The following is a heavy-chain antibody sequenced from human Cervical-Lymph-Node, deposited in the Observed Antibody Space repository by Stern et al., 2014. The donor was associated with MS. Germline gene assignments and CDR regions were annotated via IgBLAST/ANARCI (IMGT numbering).Heavy chain of an antibody. Sequence: VQLVQSGAEVKKPGSSVKVSCQASGGTLISYPISWVRQAPGQGLEWLGGIMPILGTSNYAHKFQGRVTINADESTTTIYMEVRSLKSEDTAVYYCARHLGSHESGWFDPWGQGTLVTVSS. CDR3: ARHLGSHESGWFDP. D-gene: IGHD1-26*01. CDR1: GGTLISYP. V-gene: IGHV1-69*01. CDR2: IMPILGTS. J-gene: IGHJ5*02.